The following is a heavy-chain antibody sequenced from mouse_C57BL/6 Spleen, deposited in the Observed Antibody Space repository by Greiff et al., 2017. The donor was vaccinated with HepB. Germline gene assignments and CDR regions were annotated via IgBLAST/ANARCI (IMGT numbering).Heavy chain of an antibody. V-gene: IGHV1-53*01. Sequence: QVQLQQPGTELVKPGASVKLSCKASGYTFTSYWMHWVKQRPGQGLEWIGNINPSNGGTNYNEKFKSKATLTVDKSSSTAYMQLSSLTSEDSAVYYCARSGVILTGTFYYAMDYWGQGTSVTVSS. D-gene: IGHD4-1*01. CDR2: INPSNGGT. CDR1: GYTFTSYW. CDR3: ARSGVILTGTFYYAMDY. J-gene: IGHJ4*01.